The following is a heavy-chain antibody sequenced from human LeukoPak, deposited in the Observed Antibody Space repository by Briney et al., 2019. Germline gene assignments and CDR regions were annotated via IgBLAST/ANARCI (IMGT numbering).Heavy chain of an antibody. D-gene: IGHD2-2*01. CDR3: AKVFYQPRYYMDV. CDR2: IGSGGRNT. J-gene: IGHJ6*03. CDR1: GFTFNNYA. V-gene: IGHV3-23*01. Sequence: QAGGSLRLSCAVSGFTFNNYAMSWVRQAPGKGLEWVSTIGSGGRNTFYADSVKGRFTISRDNSKNTLSLQMNSLRAEDTAVYYCAKVFYQPRYYMDVWGKGTTVTVSS.